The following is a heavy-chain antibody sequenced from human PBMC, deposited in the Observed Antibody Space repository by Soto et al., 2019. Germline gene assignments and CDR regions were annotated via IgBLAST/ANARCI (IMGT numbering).Heavy chain of an antibody. V-gene: IGHV3-9*01. D-gene: IGHD3-10*01. CDR2: ISWNSDTI. Sequence: PGGSLRLSCAASGVTFDDYAMHWVRQAPGKGLEWVTGISWNSDTIGYADSVKGRFTISRDNAKNSLYLQMNSLRAEDTAFYYCARDVWSRASGPPDSWGQGTLVTVSS. CDR1: GVTFDDYA. J-gene: IGHJ4*02. CDR3: ARDVWSRASGPPDS.